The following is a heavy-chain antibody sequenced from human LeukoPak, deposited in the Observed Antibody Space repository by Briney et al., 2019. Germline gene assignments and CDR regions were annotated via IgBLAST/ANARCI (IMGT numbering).Heavy chain of an antibody. V-gene: IGHV4-31*03. D-gene: IGHD3-22*01. J-gene: IGHJ4*02. Sequence: PSETLSLTCTVSGGSVSSGGYYWSWICQHPGKGLEWIGYIYYSGSTYYNPSLKSRVTISVDTSKNQFSLKLSSVTAADTAVYYCARTDDSSGYYPFDYWGQGTLVTVSS. CDR3: ARTDDSSGYYPFDY. CDR1: GGSVSSGGYY. CDR2: IYYSGST.